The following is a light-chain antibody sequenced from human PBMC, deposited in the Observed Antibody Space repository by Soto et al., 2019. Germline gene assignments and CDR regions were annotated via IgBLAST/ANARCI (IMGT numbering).Light chain of an antibody. V-gene: IGKV4-1*01. CDR2: WAS. CDR1: QSVLYSSNNKNY. Sequence: DIVMTQSPDSLAVSLGERATINCKSSQSVLYSSNNKNYLAWYQQKPGQPPKLLIYWASTRESGVPDRFSGSWSGTDFTLTISSLQAGDVAVYYCQQYYSPPFTCGRGTKVDIK. J-gene: IGKJ3*01. CDR3: QQYYSPPFT.